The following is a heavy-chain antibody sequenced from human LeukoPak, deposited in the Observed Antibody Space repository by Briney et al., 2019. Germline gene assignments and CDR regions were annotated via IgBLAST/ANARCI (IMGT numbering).Heavy chain of an antibody. D-gene: IGHD6-19*01. Sequence: GGSLRLSCAASGFTFSNYAMNWVRQAPGKGLEWASSISGAGGNTHYADSVKGRFTISRDNSKNTLYLQMNSLRAEDTAIYYCAKDSDRYSSGSAVDYWGQGTLVTVSS. CDR1: GFTFSNYA. V-gene: IGHV3-23*01. J-gene: IGHJ4*02. CDR2: ISGAGGNT. CDR3: AKDSDRYSSGSAVDY.